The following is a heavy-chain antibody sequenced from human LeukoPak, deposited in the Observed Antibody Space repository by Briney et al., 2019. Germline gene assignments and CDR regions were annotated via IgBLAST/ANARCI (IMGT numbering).Heavy chain of an antibody. Sequence: PGEFLKISCEGSGYRFPSYWIGWVRPTPGKGLEWMGIFYPGDSDTRYSPSFQGQVTISADKSVSTAYLQWSSLKASDTAIYYCARQRDGYNRDAFDIWGRGTMVTVSS. CDR1: GYRFPSYW. CDR3: ARQRDGYNRDAFDI. D-gene: IGHD5-24*01. J-gene: IGHJ3*02. V-gene: IGHV5-51*01. CDR2: FYPGDSDT.